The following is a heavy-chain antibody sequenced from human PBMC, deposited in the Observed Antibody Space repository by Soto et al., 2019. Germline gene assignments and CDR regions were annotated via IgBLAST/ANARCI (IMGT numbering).Heavy chain of an antibody. V-gene: IGHV1-69*01. CDR1: ADTFNNYG. Sequence: EQSGPEVKKPGSSVKVSCKASADTFNNYGFSWGRQAPGQGLECVGGVVPLFGTANYAQKFQGRATISADDSASTVYLERTNPQSDDAAIFYCASGVAVDRFELWGLGTLVIVSS. CDR3: ASGVAVDRFEL. D-gene: IGHD2-15*01. J-gene: IGHJ4*01. CDR2: VVPLFGTA.